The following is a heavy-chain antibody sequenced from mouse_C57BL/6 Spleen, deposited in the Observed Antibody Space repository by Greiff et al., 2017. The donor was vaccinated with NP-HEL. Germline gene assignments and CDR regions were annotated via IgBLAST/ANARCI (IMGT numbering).Heavy chain of an antibody. CDR3: ARWREGGFAY. Sequence: EVKLQQSGPELVKPGASVKIPCKASGYTFTDYNMDWVKQSHGKSLEWIGDINPNNGGTIYNQKFKGKATLTVDKSSSTAYMELRSLTSEDTAVYYCARWREGGFAYWGQGTLVTVSA. J-gene: IGHJ3*01. CDR2: INPNNGGT. CDR1: GYTFTDYN. V-gene: IGHV1-18*01.